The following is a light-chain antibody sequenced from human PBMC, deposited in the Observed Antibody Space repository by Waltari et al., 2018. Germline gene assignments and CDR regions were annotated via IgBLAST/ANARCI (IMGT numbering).Light chain of an antibody. V-gene: IGLV4-69*01. Sequence: QLVLTPSPSASASLRASVRLTCTRSSGHISNGLPRLQQHPRKGPRYLRKVNSDGSHSKGADIPDRFSGSSSGAERYPTTSSLQSEDEADYYCQTGGHGTWVFGGGTKLTVL. CDR3: QTGGHGTWV. CDR2: VNSDGSH. CDR1: SGHISNG. J-gene: IGLJ3*02.